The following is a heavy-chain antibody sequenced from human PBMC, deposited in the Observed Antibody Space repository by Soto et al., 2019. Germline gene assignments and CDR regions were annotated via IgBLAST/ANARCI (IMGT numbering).Heavy chain of an antibody. CDR3: ATMERLFDY. CDR2: ISYDGSDK. Sequence: GGSLSLSCEASGFTFSDYGMHWVRQAPGTGLEWVAVISYDGSDKYYADSVKGRFTISRDNSKNRLYLQMNSLRAEDTAVYYCATMERLFDYWGQGTLVTVSS. D-gene: IGHD3-3*01. V-gene: IGHV3-30*03. J-gene: IGHJ4*02. CDR1: GFTFSDYG.